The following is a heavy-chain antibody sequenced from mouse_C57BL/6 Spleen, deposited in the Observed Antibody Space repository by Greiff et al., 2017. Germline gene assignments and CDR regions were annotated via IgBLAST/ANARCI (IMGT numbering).Heavy chain of an antibody. J-gene: IGHJ2*01. CDR2: IYPGSGST. CDR1: GYTFTSYW. CDR3: ARGDYYSSSYCYFDD. D-gene: IGHD1-1*01. V-gene: IGHV1-55*01. Sequence: QVQLQQPGAELVKPGASVKMSCKASGYTFTSYWITWVKQRPGQGLEWIGDIYPGSGSTNYNEKFKSKATLTVDTSSSTAYMQLSSLTSEDSAVYYCARGDYYSSSYCYFDDWGQGTTLTVSS.